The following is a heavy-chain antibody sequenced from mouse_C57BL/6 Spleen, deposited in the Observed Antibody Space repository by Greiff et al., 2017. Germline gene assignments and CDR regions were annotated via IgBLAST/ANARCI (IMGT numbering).Heavy chain of an antibody. D-gene: IGHD1-1*01. CDR2: INPSNGGT. J-gene: IGHJ2*01. Sequence: VQLQQPGTELVKPGASVKLSCKASGYTFTSYWMHWVKQRPGQGLEWIGNINPSNGGTNYNEKFKSKATLTVDKSSSTAYMQRSSLTSEDSAVYYCARQPYGSSYDYFDYWGQGTTLTVSS. V-gene: IGHV1-53*01. CDR1: GYTFTSYW. CDR3: ARQPYGSSYDYFDY.